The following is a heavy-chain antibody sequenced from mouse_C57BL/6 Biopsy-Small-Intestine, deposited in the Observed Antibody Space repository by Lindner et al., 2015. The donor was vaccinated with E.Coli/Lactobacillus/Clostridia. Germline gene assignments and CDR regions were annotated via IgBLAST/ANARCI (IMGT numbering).Heavy chain of an antibody. Sequence: VQLQESGGGLVKPGGSLKLPCAASGFTFSDYGMHRVRQAPEKGLEWAAYISSGSSIIYYADTMKGRFTTSRDNAKNTLFLQMTSLRSEDTAMYYCARDGSSYAMDYWGQGTSVTVSS. V-gene: IGHV5-17*01. D-gene: IGHD1-1*01. CDR2: ISSGSSII. CDR1: GFTFSDYG. CDR3: ARDGSSYAMDY. J-gene: IGHJ4*01.